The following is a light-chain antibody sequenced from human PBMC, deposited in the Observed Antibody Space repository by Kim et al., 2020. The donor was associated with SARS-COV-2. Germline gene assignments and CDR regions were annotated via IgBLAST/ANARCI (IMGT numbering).Light chain of an antibody. CDR1: NGDIGAYSH. V-gene: IGLV2-11*01. Sequence: GQSVTNSCSRTNGDIGAYSHVTWDRQHPDKAPTLLSYGVTQRPSGVPDRFSGSKSGNTASLTISGLQAEDEADYYCGSYAGSDSYVFGAGTQLTVL. CDR2: GVT. CDR3: GSYAGSDSYV. J-gene: IGLJ7*01.